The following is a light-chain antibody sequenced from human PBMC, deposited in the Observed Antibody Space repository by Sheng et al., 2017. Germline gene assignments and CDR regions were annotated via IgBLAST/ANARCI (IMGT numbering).Light chain of an antibody. CDR1: QSVITNY. J-gene: IGKJ4*01. Sequence: EIVLTQSPGTLSLSPGERATLSCRASQSVITNYLAWYQQKPGQGPRLLIYGASSRATGIPDRFSGSGSGTAFTLTISRLEPEDFAVYYCQQYGSSPGLTFGGGTKVEIK. CDR2: GAS. V-gene: IGKV3-20*01. CDR3: QQYGSSPGLT.